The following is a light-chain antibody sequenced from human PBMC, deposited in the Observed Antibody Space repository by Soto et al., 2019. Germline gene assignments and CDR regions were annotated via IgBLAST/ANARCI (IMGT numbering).Light chain of an antibody. V-gene: IGKV1-39*01. J-gene: IGKJ1*01. Sequence: DIQMTQSPSTLSASVGDTVTFTCLASQSVSGWLAWYQQKPGKAPKLLIYDASSLQSGVPSRFSGSGSGTDFTLTISSLQPEDFATYYCQQSYSTPPTFGQGTKVDTK. CDR2: DAS. CDR3: QQSYSTPPT. CDR1: QSVSGW.